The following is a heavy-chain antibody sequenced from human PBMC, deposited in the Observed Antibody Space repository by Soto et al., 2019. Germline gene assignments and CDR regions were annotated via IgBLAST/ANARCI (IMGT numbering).Heavy chain of an antibody. CDR3: ARLVYDSSGYRPG. CDR1: GRSSSSSNYF. V-gene: IGHV4-39*01. Sequence: PSEPLYLTSTVSGRSSSSSNYFWGLIRQPPGKGLEWIGSIYYSGSTYYNPSLKSRVTISVDTSKNQFSLKLSSVTAADTAVYYCARLVYDSSGYRPGWGKGTLVTVS. D-gene: IGHD3-22*01. CDR2: IYYSGST. J-gene: IGHJ4*02.